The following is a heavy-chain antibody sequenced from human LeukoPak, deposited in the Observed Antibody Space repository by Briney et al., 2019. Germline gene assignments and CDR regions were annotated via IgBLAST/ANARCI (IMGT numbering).Heavy chain of an antibody. CDR2: INPSGGST. Sequence: ASVKVSCKASGYTFTTYYMHWVRQAPGQGLEWMGIINPSGGSTTYAQKFQGRVTMTRDTSISTAYMELSRLRSDDTAVYYCARADGYNYYFDYWGQGTLVTVSS. CDR3: ARADGYNYYFDY. D-gene: IGHD5-24*01. CDR1: GYTFTTYY. V-gene: IGHV1-46*01. J-gene: IGHJ4*02.